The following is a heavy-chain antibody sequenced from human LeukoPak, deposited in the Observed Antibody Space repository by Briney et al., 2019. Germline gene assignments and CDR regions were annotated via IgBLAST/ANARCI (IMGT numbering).Heavy chain of an antibody. J-gene: IGHJ4*02. Sequence: GGSLRLSCAASGFSFNTYGMHWVRQAPGKGLEWVAFIRHDASSQYYADSVKGRFTTSRDSSKDTLYLQMNSLRTEDTAVYFCAKDRLEFYGSARYYFDSWGQGSLVTVSS. CDR2: IRHDASSQ. V-gene: IGHV3-30*02. CDR1: GFSFNTYG. CDR3: AKDRLEFYGSARYYFDS. D-gene: IGHD3-10*01.